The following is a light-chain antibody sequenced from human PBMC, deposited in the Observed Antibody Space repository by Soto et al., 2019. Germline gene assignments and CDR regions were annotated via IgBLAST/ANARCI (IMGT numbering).Light chain of an antibody. J-gene: IGLJ1*01. CDR2: DVF. CDR3: TSWTNTSTYV. CDR1: SSDVGGFNY. Sequence: QSALTQDASVSGSPGQSITISCTGTSSDVGGFNYVSWYQQHPGKAPKLMIYDVFTRPSGVSNRFSGSKSGNTASLTISALQAEDEADYYCTSWTNTSTYVFGSGTKVTVL. V-gene: IGLV2-14*03.